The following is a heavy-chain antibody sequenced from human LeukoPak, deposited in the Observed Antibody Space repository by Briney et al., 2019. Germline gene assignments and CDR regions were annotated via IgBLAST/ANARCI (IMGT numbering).Heavy chain of an antibody. D-gene: IGHD6-13*01. CDR3: ARDHSSSWYFDY. CDR1: GFTFSSYS. V-gene: IGHV3-21*01. J-gene: IGHJ4*02. Sequence: PGGSLRLSCAASGFTFSSYSMNWVRQAPGKGLEWVSSISSSSSYIYYADSVKGRFTISRDNAKNSLYLQMNSLRAEDTAVYYCARDHSSSWYFDYWGQGTLVTVSS. CDR2: ISSSSSYI.